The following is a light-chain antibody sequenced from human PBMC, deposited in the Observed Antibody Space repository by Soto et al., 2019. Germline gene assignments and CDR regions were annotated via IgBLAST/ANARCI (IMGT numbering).Light chain of an antibody. V-gene: IGKV3-11*01. CDR2: DAS. J-gene: IGKJ5*01. CDR3: QQRYNWPPLT. Sequence: EIVMTQSPATLSVSPGERVTLSCRASQSVSSVYLAWFQQKPGQAPRLLIYDASNRATGIPARFSGSGSGTDFTLTISSLEPEDFAVYYCQQRYNWPPLTFGQGTRLEIK. CDR1: QSVSSVY.